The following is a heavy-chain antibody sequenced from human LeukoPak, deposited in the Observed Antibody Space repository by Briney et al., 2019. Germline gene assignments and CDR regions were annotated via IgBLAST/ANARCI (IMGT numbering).Heavy chain of an antibody. CDR3: ARVKARRITMVRGVTYFDY. J-gene: IGHJ4*02. Sequence: SETLSLTCAVYGGSFSGYYWSWIRQPPGKGLEWIGEINHSGSTNYNLSLKSRVTISVDTSKNQFSLKLSSVTAADTAVYYCARVKARRITMVRGVTYFDYWGQGTLVTVSS. CDR1: GGSFSGYY. D-gene: IGHD3-10*01. CDR2: INHSGST. V-gene: IGHV4-34*01.